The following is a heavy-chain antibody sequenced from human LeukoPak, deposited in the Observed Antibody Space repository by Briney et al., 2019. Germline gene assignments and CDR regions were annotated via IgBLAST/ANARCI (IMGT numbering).Heavy chain of an antibody. Sequence: GGSLRLSCAASGFTFGSSAMSWVRQAPGKGPEGVSTFSRSGPDTYYADSVKGRFTIFRDNSKNTLCLQMNSLRAEDTAVYYCAKGSLGSWYYFDYWGQGTLVTVSS. J-gene: IGHJ4*02. D-gene: IGHD6-13*01. CDR1: GFTFGSSA. CDR3: AKGSLGSWYYFDY. V-gene: IGHV3-23*01. CDR2: FSRSGPDT.